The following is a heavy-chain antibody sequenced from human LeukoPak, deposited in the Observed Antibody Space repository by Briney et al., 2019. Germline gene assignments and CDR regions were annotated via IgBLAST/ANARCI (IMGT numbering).Heavy chain of an antibody. CDR3: ARALDSLPSYATDY. Sequence: ASVKVSCKASGYTFTSYGISWVRQAPGQGLEWMGWINPKSGGTNYAQKFQGRVTMTRDTSISTGYMELSRLTSDDTAVFYCARALDSLPSYATDYWGQGTLVTVSS. CDR1: GYTFTSYG. J-gene: IGHJ4*02. V-gene: IGHV1-2*02. D-gene: IGHD3-3*02. CDR2: INPKSGGT.